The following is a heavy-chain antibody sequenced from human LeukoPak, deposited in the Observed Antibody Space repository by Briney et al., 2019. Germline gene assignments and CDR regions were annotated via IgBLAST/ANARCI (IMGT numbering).Heavy chain of an antibody. J-gene: IGHJ4*01. V-gene: IGHV3-23*01. CDR2: IDSTGAYT. Sequence: GGSLRLSCAASGFIFSNYAMSWVRQAPGKGLEWVSAIDSTGAYTWYADSVKGRFTISKDSSKTILYLQMNSLRAEDAAVYYCARGSDYTWGGWGQGTLVTVSS. CDR3: ARGSDYTWGG. CDR1: GFIFSNYA. D-gene: IGHD3-10*01.